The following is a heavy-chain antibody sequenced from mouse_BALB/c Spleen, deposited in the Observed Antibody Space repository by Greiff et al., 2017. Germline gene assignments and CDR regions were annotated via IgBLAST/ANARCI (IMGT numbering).Heavy chain of an antibody. J-gene: IGHJ2*01. CDR1: GYTFSSYS. V-gene: IGHV1-80*01. D-gene: IGHD1-1*01. Sequence: QVQLQQSGAELVRPGSSVKISCKASGYTFSSYSMNWVRQRPGQGLEWIGQIYPGDGHTNYNGKFKGKATLTADKSSSTAYMQLSSLTSEDSAVYFCATGYYGSTYNYWGQGTTLTISS. CDR3: ATGYYGSTYNY. CDR2: IYPGDGHT.